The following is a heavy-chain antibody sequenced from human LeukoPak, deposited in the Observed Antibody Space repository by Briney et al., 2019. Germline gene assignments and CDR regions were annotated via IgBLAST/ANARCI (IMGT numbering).Heavy chain of an antibody. CDR2: IKQDGGEK. CDR1: GFTSSSYA. CDR3: AREDHSNYNY. J-gene: IGHJ4*02. V-gene: IGHV3-7*01. D-gene: IGHD4-11*01. Sequence: GGSLRLSCAASGFTSSSYAMSWVRQAPGKGLEWVANIKQDGGEKFYVDSVKGRFTISRDNAKNSLYLQMNSLRAEDTAVYYCAREDHSNYNYWGQGTLVTVSS.